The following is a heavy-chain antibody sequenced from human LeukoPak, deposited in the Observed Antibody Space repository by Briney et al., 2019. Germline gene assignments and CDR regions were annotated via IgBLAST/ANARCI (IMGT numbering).Heavy chain of an antibody. CDR3: ARDFQLGDYFDY. CDR2: IEQDGSEK. V-gene: IGHV3-7*01. CDR1: GFTFSSYW. D-gene: IGHD1-1*01. J-gene: IGHJ4*02. Sequence: PGGSLRLSCAPSGFTFSSYWMSWVRHAPGKGLEWVANIEQDGSEKYYVDSVKGRFTSSRDNAKNSLYLQMNSLRAEDTAVYYCARDFQLGDYFDYWGQGTLVTVSS.